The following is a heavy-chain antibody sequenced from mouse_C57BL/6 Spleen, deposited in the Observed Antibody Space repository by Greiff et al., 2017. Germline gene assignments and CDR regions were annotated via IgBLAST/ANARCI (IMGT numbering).Heavy chain of an antibody. Sequence: VQLQQPGAELVMPGASVKLSCKASGYTFTSYWMHWVKQRPGQGLEWIGEIDPSDSYTNYNQKFKGKSTLTVDKSSSTAYMQLSSLTSEDSAVYYCARKPLGYGSSYPDYWGQGTTLTVSS. V-gene: IGHV1-69*01. CDR3: ARKPLGYGSSYPDY. J-gene: IGHJ2*01. D-gene: IGHD1-1*01. CDR1: GYTFTSYW. CDR2: IDPSDSYT.